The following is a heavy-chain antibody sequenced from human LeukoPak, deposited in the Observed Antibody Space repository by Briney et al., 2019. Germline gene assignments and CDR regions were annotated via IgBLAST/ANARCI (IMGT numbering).Heavy chain of an antibody. D-gene: IGHD3-9*01. CDR2: LSKSGNT. V-gene: IGHV4-59*01. Sequence: PSETLSLTCTVSGGSISSYYWSWIRLPPGKGLEWIGYLSKSGNTNYSPSLKSRVTIFGDTSKNQFFLKLSSVTAADTAVYYCARARYVDSFYAFDIWGQGTLVTVSS. J-gene: IGHJ3*02. CDR3: ARARYVDSFYAFDI. CDR1: GGSISSYY.